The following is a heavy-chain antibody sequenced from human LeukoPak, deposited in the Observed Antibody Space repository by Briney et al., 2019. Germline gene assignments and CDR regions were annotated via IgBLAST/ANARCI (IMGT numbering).Heavy chain of an antibody. D-gene: IGHD4-17*01. CDR3: ARDLVTVTTGDPRGPNYYYYGMDV. J-gene: IGHJ6*02. CDR2: MNPNSGNT. Sequence: GASVKVSCKASGYTFTSYDINWVRQATGQGLEWMGWMNPNSGNTGYAQKFQGRVTMTRNTSISTAYMELSSLRSEDTAVYYCARDLVTVTTGDPRGPNYYYYGMDVWGQGTTVTVSS. V-gene: IGHV1-8*01. CDR1: GYTFTSYD.